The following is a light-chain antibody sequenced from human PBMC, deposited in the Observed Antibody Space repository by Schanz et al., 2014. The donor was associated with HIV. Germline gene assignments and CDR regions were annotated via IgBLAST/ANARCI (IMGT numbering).Light chain of an antibody. Sequence: EIVMTQSPATLSVSLGERATLSCRASQSVSSNLAWYQQKPGQAPRLLIYGASSRATGIPDRFSGSGSGTDFTLTISSLQPEDFATYYCQQSSNTPRYTFGQGTKLEIK. V-gene: IGKV3D-15*01. CDR2: GAS. CDR3: QQSSNTPRYT. J-gene: IGKJ2*01. CDR1: QSVSSN.